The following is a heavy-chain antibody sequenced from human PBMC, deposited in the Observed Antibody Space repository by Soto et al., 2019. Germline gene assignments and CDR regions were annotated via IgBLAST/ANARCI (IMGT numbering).Heavy chain of an antibody. V-gene: IGHV4-30-4*01. J-gene: IGHJ5*02. CDR3: ARESVRPAYNWFDP. D-gene: IGHD6-6*01. Sequence: QVQLQESGPGLVKPSQTLSLTCTVSGGSISSGDYYWSWIRQPPGKGLEWIGYIYYSGSTYYNPSLKSRVTLSVDTATNQFSLKLSSVTAAATAVYYCARESVRPAYNWFDPWGQGTLVTVSS. CDR2: IYYSGST. CDR1: GGSISSGDYY.